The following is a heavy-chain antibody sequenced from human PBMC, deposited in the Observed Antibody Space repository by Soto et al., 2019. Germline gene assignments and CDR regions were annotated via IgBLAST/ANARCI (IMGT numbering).Heavy chain of an antibody. J-gene: IGHJ4*02. D-gene: IGHD4-4*01. V-gene: IGHV3-21*01. Sequence: GSLRLSCAASGFTFSTYSMNWVRQAPGKGLEWVSSISGSGNYTHYADFLRGRFTISRDNAKTSLYLQMNSLRAEDTAVYYCAREGINNYNEYYFDSWGQGTVVTVSS. CDR2: ISGSGNYT. CDR3: AREGINNYNEYYFDS. CDR1: GFTFSTYS.